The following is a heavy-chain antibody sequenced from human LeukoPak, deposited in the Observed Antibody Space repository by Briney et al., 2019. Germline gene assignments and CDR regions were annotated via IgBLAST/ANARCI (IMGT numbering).Heavy chain of an antibody. D-gene: IGHD3-3*01. CDR2: INPNNGGT. V-gene: IGHV1-2*02. CDR3: ARTLRFLVLYYFDY. J-gene: IGHJ4*02. CDR1: GYTFTSYG. Sequence: ASVKVSCKASGYTFTSYGISWVRQAPGQGLEWMGWINPNNGGTNYAQKFQGRVTMTTDTSISTAYMELRRLRSDDTAVYYCARTLRFLVLYYFDYWGQGTLVTVSS.